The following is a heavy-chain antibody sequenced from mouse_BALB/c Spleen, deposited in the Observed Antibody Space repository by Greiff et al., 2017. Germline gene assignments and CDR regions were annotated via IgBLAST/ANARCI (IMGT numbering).Heavy chain of an antibody. CDR3: ARHRDFDY. CDR2: ISNGGGST. D-gene: IGHD3-3*01. CDR1: GFTFSSYT. J-gene: IGHJ2*01. V-gene: IGHV5-12-2*01. Sequence: EVKLMESGGGLVQPGGSLKLSCAASGFTFSSYTMSWVRQTPEKRLEWVAYISNGGGSTYYPDTVKGRFTISRDNAKNTLYLQMSSQKSEDTAMYYCARHRDFDYWGQGTTLTVSS.